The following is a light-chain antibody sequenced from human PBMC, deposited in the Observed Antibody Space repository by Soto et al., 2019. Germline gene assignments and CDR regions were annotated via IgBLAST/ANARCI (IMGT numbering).Light chain of an antibody. CDR1: ESVTIW. V-gene: IGKV1-5*01. CDR3: EQYYSRSPWT. CDR2: DAS. J-gene: IGKJ1*01. Sequence: DIQLTQSPSSLSASVGDRVTITCRASESVTIWLAWYQQKPGKAPRLLIYDASTLEGGVPSRFSASGSGTEVTLTISSLQPDEVSTYYCEQYYSRSPWTFGQGTKIEIK.